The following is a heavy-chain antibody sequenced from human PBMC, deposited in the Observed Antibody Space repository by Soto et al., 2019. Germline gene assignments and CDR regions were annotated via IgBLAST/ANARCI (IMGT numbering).Heavy chain of an antibody. J-gene: IGHJ6*02. Sequence: QMQLVQSGPEVKKPGTSVKVSCKASGFTFTSSAVQWVRQARGQRLEWIGWIVVGSGNTNYAQKFQERVTITRDMSTRTAYIELSSLRSEDTAVYYCAADVCSGGSFYLEDRYCYGMDVWGQGTTVTVSS. CDR1: GFTFTSSA. CDR3: AADVCSGGSFYLEDRYCYGMDV. D-gene: IGHD2-15*01. V-gene: IGHV1-58*01. CDR2: IVVGSGNT.